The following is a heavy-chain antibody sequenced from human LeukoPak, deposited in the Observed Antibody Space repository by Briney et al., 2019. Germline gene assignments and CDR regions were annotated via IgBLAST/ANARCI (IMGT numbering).Heavy chain of an antibody. CDR1: GYTFTSYD. CDR2: MNPNSGNT. D-gene: IGHD3-3*01. Sequence: ASVKVSCEASGYTFTSYDINWVRQATGQGLEWMGWMNPNSGNTGYAQKFLGRVTITRNTSISTAYMELSSLRSEDTAVYYCARGERSRYFPYYHYYYMDVWGKGTTVTVSS. CDR3: ARGERSRYFPYYHYYYMDV. J-gene: IGHJ6*03. V-gene: IGHV1-8*03.